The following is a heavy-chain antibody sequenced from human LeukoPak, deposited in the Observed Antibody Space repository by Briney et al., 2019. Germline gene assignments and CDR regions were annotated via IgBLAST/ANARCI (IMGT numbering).Heavy chain of an antibody. J-gene: IGHJ4*02. CDR1: GFTFSSYS. CDR2: ISSSSSYI. V-gene: IGHV3-21*01. Sequence: PGGSLRLSCAASGFTFSSYSMNWVRQAPGKGLEWVSSISSSSSYIYYADSVKGRFTISRDNAKNSLYLQMNSLRAEDTGVYYCARDRGTAFDYWGQGTLVTVSS. D-gene: IGHD3-10*01. CDR3: ARDRGTAFDY.